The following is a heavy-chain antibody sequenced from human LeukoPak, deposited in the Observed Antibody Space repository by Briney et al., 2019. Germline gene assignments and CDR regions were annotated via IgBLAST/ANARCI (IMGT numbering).Heavy chain of an antibody. V-gene: IGHV3-48*03. D-gene: IGHD6-19*01. CDR1: GFAFSSYE. Sequence: GGSLRLSCAASGFAFSSYEMNWVRQAPGKGLEWVSYISSGSTIYDADSVKGRFTISRDNAKNSLYLQMNSLRAEDTAVYYCARESIAVAGAPFDYWGQGTLVTVSS. CDR3: ARESIAVAGAPFDY. CDR2: ISSGSTI. J-gene: IGHJ4*02.